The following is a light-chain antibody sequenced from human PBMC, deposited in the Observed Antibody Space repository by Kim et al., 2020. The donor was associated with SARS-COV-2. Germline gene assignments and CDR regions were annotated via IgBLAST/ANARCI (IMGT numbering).Light chain of an antibody. CDR3: QSFDSSTHSWV. Sequence: VSISCNRYGASIARNYLQWYQQRPGSAPTAMIYGNARRPSRVPGRFSGSIDSSSNSASLTISGLKTEAGADYSCQSFDSSTHSWVFGGGTQLTVL. CDR2: GNA. J-gene: IGLJ3*02. V-gene: IGLV6-57*03. CDR1: GASIARNY.